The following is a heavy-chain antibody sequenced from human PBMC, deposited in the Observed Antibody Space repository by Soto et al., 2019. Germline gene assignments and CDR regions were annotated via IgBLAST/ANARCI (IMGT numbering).Heavy chain of an antibody. CDR3: ARREAGDGAFDI. Sequence: ASVKVYCKASGGTFSSYAISWVRQAPGQGLEWMGGIIPIFGTANYAQKFQGRVTITADESTSTAYMELSSLRSEDTAVYYCARREAGDGAFDIWGQGTMVTVSS. CDR1: GGTFSSYA. CDR2: IIPIFGTA. D-gene: IGHD1-26*01. V-gene: IGHV1-69*13. J-gene: IGHJ3*02.